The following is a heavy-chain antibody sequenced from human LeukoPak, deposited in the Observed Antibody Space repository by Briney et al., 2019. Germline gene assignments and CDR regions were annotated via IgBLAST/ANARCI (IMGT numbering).Heavy chain of an antibody. J-gene: IGHJ5*02. Sequence: ASVKVSCKASGYTFTSYGISWVRQAPGQGLEWMGWISAYNGNTNYAQKLQGRVTMTTDTSTSTAYMELRSLRSDDTAVYYCARGEYYDFWSGYYRFDPWGQGTLVTVSS. V-gene: IGHV1-18*01. D-gene: IGHD3-3*01. CDR3: ARGEYYDFWSGYYRFDP. CDR2: ISAYNGNT. CDR1: GYTFTSYG.